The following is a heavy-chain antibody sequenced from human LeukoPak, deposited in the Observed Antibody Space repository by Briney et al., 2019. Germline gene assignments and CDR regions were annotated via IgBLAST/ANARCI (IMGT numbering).Heavy chain of an antibody. J-gene: IGHJ4*02. D-gene: IGHD6-19*01. CDR2: IDPGGGST. Sequence: GASVTVSCTASGYTFTSYSVHWVRQGPGQGLEWMGVIDPGGGSTTYAQNFHNRVTMTSDTSTSTVYMDLSSLISDDTAVYYCARGYSSGWYFLGYWGQGTQVTVSS. V-gene: IGHV1-46*01. CDR3: ARGYSSGWYFLGY. CDR1: GYTFTSYS.